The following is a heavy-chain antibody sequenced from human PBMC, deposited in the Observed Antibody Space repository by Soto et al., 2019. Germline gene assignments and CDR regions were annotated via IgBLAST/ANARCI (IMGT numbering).Heavy chain of an antibody. CDR1: GFTFSSYA. D-gene: IGHD3-22*01. CDR3: AKEGTMIVVVITHFDY. J-gene: IGHJ4*02. Sequence: EVQLLESGGGLVQPGGSLRLSCAASGFTFSSYAMSWVRQAPGKGLEWVSAISGSGGSTYYADSVKGRFTISRDNSKNTLYLQMNSLRAEDTAVYYCAKEGTMIVVVITHFDYWGQGTLVTVSS. V-gene: IGHV3-23*01. CDR2: ISGSGGST.